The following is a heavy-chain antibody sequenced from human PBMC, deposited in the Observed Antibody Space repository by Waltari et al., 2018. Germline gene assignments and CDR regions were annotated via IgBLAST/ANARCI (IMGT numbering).Heavy chain of an antibody. CDR2: INPTGGST. V-gene: IGHV1-46*01. J-gene: IGHJ5*02. Sequence: QVQLVQSGSEVKKPGASVKLSCNASGYTFILYYMHWVRQAPGQGLEWMGIINPTGGSTSYAQNFQGRVTMTRDTSTSTVYMDLSSLRSDDTAVYYCARGGRGWYDWFDPWGQGTLVTVSS. CDR3: ARGGRGWYDWFDP. CDR1: GYTFILYY. D-gene: IGHD6-19*01.